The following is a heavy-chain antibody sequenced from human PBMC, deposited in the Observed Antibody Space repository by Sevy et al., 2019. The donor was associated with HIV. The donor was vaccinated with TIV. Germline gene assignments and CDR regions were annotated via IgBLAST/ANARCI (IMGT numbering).Heavy chain of an antibody. Sequence: SETLSLTCTVSGGSIISSTYYWDWIRQPPGKGLEWIGNIHHTGKTYYIPSLRSRVTMSVDTSKNQFSLNLNSVTAADTAVYYCGRHPANSNEFEYWGRGTLVTVSS. V-gene: IGHV4-39*01. J-gene: IGHJ4*02. D-gene: IGHD2-21*01. CDR3: GRHPANSNEFEY. CDR2: IHHTGKT. CDR1: GGSIISSTYY.